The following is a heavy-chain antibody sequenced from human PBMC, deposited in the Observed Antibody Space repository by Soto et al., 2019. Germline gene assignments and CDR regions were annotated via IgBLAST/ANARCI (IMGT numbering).Heavy chain of an antibody. CDR2: IYWDDDK. J-gene: IGHJ5*02. D-gene: IGHD6-13*01. Sequence: QITLKESGPTLVKPTQTLTLTCTFSGFSLSTSGVGVGWIRQPPGKALEWLALIYWDDDKRYSPSLKSRLTISKDTSKTQVVLTMTNMDPVDTATYYCAHSPYSSSWFRRWFDPWGQGTLVTVSS. V-gene: IGHV2-5*02. CDR1: GFSLSTSGVG. CDR3: AHSPYSSSWFRRWFDP.